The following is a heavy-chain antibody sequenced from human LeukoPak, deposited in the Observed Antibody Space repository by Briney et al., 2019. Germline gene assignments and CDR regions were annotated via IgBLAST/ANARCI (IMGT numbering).Heavy chain of an antibody. J-gene: IGHJ5*02. V-gene: IGHV3-21*01. CDR2: ISSSSSYI. CDR3: ARSIAAPSWFDP. CDR1: GFTFSSYS. D-gene: IGHD6-6*01. Sequence: PGGSLRLSCAASGFTFSSYSMNWVRQAPGKGLEWVSSISSSSSYIYYADPVKGRFTISRDNAKNSLYLQMNSLRAEDTAVYYCARSIAAPSWFDPWGQGTLVTVSS.